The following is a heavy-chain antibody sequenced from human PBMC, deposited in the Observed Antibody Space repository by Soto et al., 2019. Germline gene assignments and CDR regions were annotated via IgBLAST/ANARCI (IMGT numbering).Heavy chain of an antibody. CDR1: GGSVSSGSYY. CDR2: IYYSWST. CDR3: GSVTVDKDMGE. Sequence: PSETLSLTCTVSGGSVSSGSYYWSWIRQPPGKGLEWIGYIYYSWSTNYNPSLKSRVTISVDTSKNNFSLKLSSVTASATAVYSCGSVTVDKDMGEWGQGTLVTVSS. J-gene: IGHJ4*02. V-gene: IGHV4-61*01. D-gene: IGHD5-18*01.